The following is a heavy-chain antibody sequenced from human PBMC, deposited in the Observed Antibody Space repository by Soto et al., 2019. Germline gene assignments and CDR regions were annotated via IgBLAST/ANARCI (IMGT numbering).Heavy chain of an antibody. CDR1: GYSFTTYW. D-gene: IGHD1-1*01. J-gene: IGHJ4*02. CDR3: ARHKRPGPYNWNDAFDY. V-gene: IGHV5-10-1*01. CDR2: IMPSDSYI. Sequence: EVQLVQSGAEVKKPGESLRISCKGSGYSFTTYWISWVRQMPGKGLEWMGKIMPSDSYIKYNPSFQGHVTISADRSINTTYLQWSSLEASDTAMYFCARHKRPGPYNWNDAFDYWGQGTLVTVSS.